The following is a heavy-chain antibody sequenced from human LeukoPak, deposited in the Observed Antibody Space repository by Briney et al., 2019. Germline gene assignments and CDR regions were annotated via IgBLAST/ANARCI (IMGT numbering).Heavy chain of an antibody. CDR2: ISGSGGST. CDR1: GFTFSSYA. D-gene: IGHD2-2*01. V-gene: IGHV3-23*01. J-gene: IGHJ4*02. Sequence: GGSLRLSCATSGFTFSSYAMSRVRQAPGKGLEWVSAISGSGGSTYYADSVKGRFTISRDNSKNTLYLQMNSLRAEDTAVYYCAKTIDCSSTNCFFLFDYWGQGTLVTVSS. CDR3: AKTIDCSSTNCFFLFDY.